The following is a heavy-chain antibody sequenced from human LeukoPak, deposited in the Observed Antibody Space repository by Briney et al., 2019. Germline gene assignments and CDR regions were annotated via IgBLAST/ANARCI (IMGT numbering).Heavy chain of an antibody. CDR3: ARSRQASGLFNS. Sequence: TSQTLSLTCTVSGYAITSGGFSWNWIRQPPGKGLEWIGCIYDRGPAYYNPSLKSRFTISVDRPKNQFFLNVTSLTAADTAVYYCARSRQASGLFNSWGQGTLVVVSS. CDR2: IYDRGPA. J-gene: IGHJ5*01. CDR1: GYAITSGGFS. D-gene: IGHD3-10*01. V-gene: IGHV4-30-2*01.